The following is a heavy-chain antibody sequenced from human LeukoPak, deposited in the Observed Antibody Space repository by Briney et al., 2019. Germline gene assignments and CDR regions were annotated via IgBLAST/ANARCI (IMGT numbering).Heavy chain of an antibody. Sequence: GGSLRLSCAASGFTFSTYAMHWVRQAPGKGLEWVSYISSSSSTIYYADSVKGRFTISRDNAKNSLYLQMNSLRAEDTAVYYCARDAVSGYYRNWGQGTLVTVSS. J-gene: IGHJ4*02. V-gene: IGHV3-48*01. CDR2: ISSSSSTI. D-gene: IGHD3-22*01. CDR1: GFTFSTYA. CDR3: ARDAVSGYYRN.